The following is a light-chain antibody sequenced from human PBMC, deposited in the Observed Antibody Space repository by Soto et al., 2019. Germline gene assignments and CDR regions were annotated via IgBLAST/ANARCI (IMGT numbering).Light chain of an antibody. CDR1: QSISDW. V-gene: IGKV1-5*01. CDR3: QQYNSSPLT. J-gene: IGKJ4*01. CDR2: DAS. Sequence: DIQMTQSPSTLSSSVGDRVTITCRANQSISDWLAWYQQKPGKAPKLLLYDASNLESGVPARFSGSGSGTEFTLTFSSLQPDDFATYYCQQYNSSPLTFGGGTKMEIK.